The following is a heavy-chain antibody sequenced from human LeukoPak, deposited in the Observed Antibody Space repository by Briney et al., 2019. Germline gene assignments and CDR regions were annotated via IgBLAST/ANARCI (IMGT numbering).Heavy chain of an antibody. J-gene: IGHJ4*02. Sequence: GGSLRLSCAASGFTFSSYAMSWVRQAPGKGLEWVSAISGSGGSTHYADSVKGRFTISRDNSKNTLYLQMNSLRAEDTAVYYCAKDSSGPEYYFDYWGQGTLVTVSS. CDR1: GFTFSSYA. CDR3: AKDSSGPEYYFDY. CDR2: ISGSGGST. D-gene: IGHD6-19*01. V-gene: IGHV3-23*01.